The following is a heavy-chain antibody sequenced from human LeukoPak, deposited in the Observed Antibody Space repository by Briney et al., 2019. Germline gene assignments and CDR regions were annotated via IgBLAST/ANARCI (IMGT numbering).Heavy chain of an antibody. J-gene: IGHJ4*02. CDR2: ISADGGST. CDR3: AKESGKFDY. V-gene: IGHV3-43*02. CDR1: GLNFDVSA. Sequence: GVPLSLSCVACGLNFDVSAMLWVRHAPGKGLVWVSLISADGGSTFSADSVKGRFSISRDNSKNSLYLQMNSLRSEDTAMYYCAKESGKFDYWGQGTLVAVSS.